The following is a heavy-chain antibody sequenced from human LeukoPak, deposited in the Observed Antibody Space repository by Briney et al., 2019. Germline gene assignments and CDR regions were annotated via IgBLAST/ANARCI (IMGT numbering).Heavy chain of an antibody. D-gene: IGHD4-17*01. J-gene: IGHJ4*02. CDR1: GYTFTSYY. Sequence: ASVTVSSKASGYTFTSYYMHWVRQAPGQGVEWMGIINPSGGSTSYAQKFQGRVTMTRDTSTSTVYMELSSLRSEDTAVYYCASSRETTVTPNLDYWGQGTLVTVSS. CDR2: INPSGGST. CDR3: ASSRETTVTPNLDY. V-gene: IGHV1-46*03.